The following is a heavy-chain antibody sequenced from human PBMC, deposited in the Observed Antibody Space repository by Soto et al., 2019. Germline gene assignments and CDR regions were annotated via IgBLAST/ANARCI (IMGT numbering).Heavy chain of an antibody. J-gene: IGHJ4*02. Sequence: LRLSCAASGFTFSSYAMHWVRQAPGKGLEWVAVISYDGSNKYYADSVKGRFTISRDNSKNTLYLQMNSLRAEDTAVYYCARSPGSGSYPFDYWGQGTLVTVSS. CDR1: GFTFSSYA. V-gene: IGHV3-30-3*01. D-gene: IGHD1-26*01. CDR3: ARSPGSGSYPFDY. CDR2: ISYDGSNK.